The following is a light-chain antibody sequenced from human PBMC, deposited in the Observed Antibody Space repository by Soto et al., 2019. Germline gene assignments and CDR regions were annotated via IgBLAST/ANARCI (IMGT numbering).Light chain of an antibody. V-gene: IGLV2-14*03. Sequence: QSALTQPASVSGSPGQSITISCTGTSSDVGGYNYVSWYLQHPNKAPKLMIYDVSIRPSGISNRFSGSKSGNTASLTISGLQAEDEADYYCSSYTSSTTWVFGGGTKLTVL. CDR2: DVS. CDR1: SSDVGGYNY. J-gene: IGLJ3*02. CDR3: SSYTSSTTWV.